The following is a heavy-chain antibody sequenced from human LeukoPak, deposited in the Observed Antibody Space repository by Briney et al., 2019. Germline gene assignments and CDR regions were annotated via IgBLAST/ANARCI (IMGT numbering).Heavy chain of an antibody. CDR1: GFTFSSYA. V-gene: IGHV3-23*01. Sequence: GGSLRLSCAASGFTFSSYAMTWVRQAPGKGLEWVSGISGSGGRTNYADSVKGRFTISRDNSKNTLYLQMNSLRAEDTAVYYCAKDGAYGSGSLYNWFDHWGQGILVTVSS. CDR3: AKDGAYGSGSLYNWFDH. CDR2: ISGSGGRT. D-gene: IGHD3-10*01. J-gene: IGHJ5*02.